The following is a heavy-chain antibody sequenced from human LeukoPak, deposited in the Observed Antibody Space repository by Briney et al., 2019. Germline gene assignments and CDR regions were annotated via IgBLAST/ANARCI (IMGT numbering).Heavy chain of an antibody. D-gene: IGHD3-22*01. CDR2: ITGSGGGS. V-gene: IGHV3-23*01. J-gene: IGHJ4*02. CDR3: ARRAGDYSHPYDY. Sequence: GGSLRLSCAASGFTFSSYAMSWVRQAPGKGLEWVSAITGSGGGSYYADSVKGRFTISRDNSKNTLYLQMNSLRAEDTAVYYCARRAGDYSHPYDYWGQGTLVTVSS. CDR1: GFTFSSYA.